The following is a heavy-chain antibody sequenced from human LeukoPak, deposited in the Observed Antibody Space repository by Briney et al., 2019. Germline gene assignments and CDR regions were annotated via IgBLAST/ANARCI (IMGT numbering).Heavy chain of an antibody. V-gene: IGHV4-59*01. CDR2: IYYSGST. CDR1: GGSISSYY. J-gene: IGHJ5*02. Sequence: SETLSLTCTVSGGSISSYYWSWIRQPPGKGLEWIGYIYYSGSTDYNPSLKSRVTISVDTSKNQFSLKLSSVTAADTAVYYCARGHDYGAPTGPWGQGTLVTVSS. CDR3: ARGHDYGAPTGP. D-gene: IGHD4-17*01.